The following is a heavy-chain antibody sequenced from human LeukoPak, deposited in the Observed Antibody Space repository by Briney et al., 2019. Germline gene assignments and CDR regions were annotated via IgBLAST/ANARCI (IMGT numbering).Heavy chain of an antibody. CDR1: GGSFSGYY. CDR3: ARSPAPDDYGDYADY. J-gene: IGHJ4*02. CDR2: INHSGST. Sequence: SETLSLTCAVYGGSFSGYYWSWIRQPQGKGRNWMGEINHSGSTNYNPSLKSRVTISVDTSKNQFSLKLSSVTAADTAVYYCARSPAPDDYGDYADYWGQGTLVTVSS. V-gene: IGHV4-34*01. D-gene: IGHD4-17*01.